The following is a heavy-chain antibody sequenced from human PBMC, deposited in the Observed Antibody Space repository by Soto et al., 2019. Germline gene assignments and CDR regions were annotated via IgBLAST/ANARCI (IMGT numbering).Heavy chain of an antibody. CDR3: ARDRVSQDCYFGV. CDR1: GDIFSSYP. D-gene: IGHD6-13*01. J-gene: IGHJ2*01. Sequence: QVQLVQSGAEVKKPGSSVKVSCKASGDIFSSYPFSWVRQAPGQGLEWMGGIVPLLGTADYAQKFQDRVTITADDSTSTVYMELSSLRSDDTAVYYCARDRVSQDCYFGVWGRGTLVSVSS. CDR2: IVPLLGTA. V-gene: IGHV1-69*01.